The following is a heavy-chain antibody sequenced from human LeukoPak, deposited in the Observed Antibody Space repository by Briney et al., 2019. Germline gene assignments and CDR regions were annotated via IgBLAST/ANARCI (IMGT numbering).Heavy chain of an antibody. V-gene: IGHV3-7*01. Sequence: PGGSLRLSCEASGFTLSTYWMNWVRQVPGKGLDWVANINPDGSGKRYVDSVKGRFTIARDNADNSLYLQMNSLRAEDTAVYYCAREGVLWFGELVDCWGQGTLVTVSS. D-gene: IGHD3-10*01. CDR2: INPDGSGK. J-gene: IGHJ4*02. CDR3: AREGVLWFGELVDC. CDR1: GFTLSTYW.